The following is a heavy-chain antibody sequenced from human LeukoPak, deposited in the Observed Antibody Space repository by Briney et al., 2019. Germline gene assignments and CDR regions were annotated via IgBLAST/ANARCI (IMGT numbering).Heavy chain of an antibody. CDR1: GLTFSH. Sequence: PGGALRLSCAASGLTFSHMNWVRQAPGKGLEWVSYISSSSTTIYYADSVKGRFTISRDNAKNSLYLQMNSLRDEDTAVYYCAKDGLSRMDVWGKGTTVTVSS. CDR3: AKDGLSRMDV. CDR2: ISSSSTTI. J-gene: IGHJ6*04. D-gene: IGHD3-16*02. V-gene: IGHV3-48*02.